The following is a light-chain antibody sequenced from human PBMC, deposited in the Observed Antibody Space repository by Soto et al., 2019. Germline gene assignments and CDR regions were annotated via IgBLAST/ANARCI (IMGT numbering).Light chain of an antibody. CDR3: YSYAGRNLYV. CDR2: EGS. Sequence: SVLTQPASVSGSPGQSITISCTGTSSDVGGYNLVSWYQQHPGKAPKLMIYEGSQRPSGVSNRFSGSKSGNTASLTISGLQAEDEADYYCYSYAGRNLYVFGTGTRSPS. CDR1: SSDVGGYNL. J-gene: IGLJ1*01. V-gene: IGLV2-23*01.